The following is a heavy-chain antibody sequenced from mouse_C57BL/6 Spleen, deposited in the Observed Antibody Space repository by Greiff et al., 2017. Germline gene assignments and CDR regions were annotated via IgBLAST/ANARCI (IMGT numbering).Heavy chain of an antibody. D-gene: IGHD2-5*01. CDR2: IYPGDGDT. CDR3: ARIGYSNGNYVDY. Sequence: QVQLQQSGAELVKPGASVKISCKASGYAFSSYWMNWVKQRPGKGLEWIGQIYPGDGDTNYNGKLKGKATLTADKSSSTAYMQLSSLTSEDSAVYFCARIGYSNGNYVDYWGQGTTLTVSS. CDR1: GYAFSSYW. J-gene: IGHJ2*01. V-gene: IGHV1-80*01.